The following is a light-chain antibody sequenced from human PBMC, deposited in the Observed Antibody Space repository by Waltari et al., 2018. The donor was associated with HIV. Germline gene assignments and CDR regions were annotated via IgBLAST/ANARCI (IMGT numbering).Light chain of an antibody. CDR3: QQSYDTPAFT. J-gene: IGKJ4*01. CDR2: AAS. CDR1: QYISSY. Sequence: DIQMTQSPSSLSASVGDRVTISCRASQYISSYLNWYQQKAGKATRLLIYAASTLQSGVPSKFSGSGSGTDFTLTISSLQPEDFATYHCQQSYDTPAFTFGGGTKVEIK. V-gene: IGKV1-39*01.